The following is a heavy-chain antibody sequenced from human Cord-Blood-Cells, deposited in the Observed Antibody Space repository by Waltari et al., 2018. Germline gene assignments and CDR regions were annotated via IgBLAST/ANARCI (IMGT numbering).Heavy chain of an antibody. J-gene: IGHJ4*02. Sequence: QVQLVESGGGVVQPGRSLRLSCAASGFNFSSYAMHWVRQAPGKGLDWVAVISYDGSNKYYADSVKGRFTISRDNSKNTLYLQMNSLRAEDTAVYYCARGGVYSGSPAKTGYWGQGTLVTVSS. CDR1: GFNFSSYA. D-gene: IGHD1-26*01. V-gene: IGHV3-30*04. CDR3: ARGGVYSGSPAKTGY. CDR2: ISYDGSNK.